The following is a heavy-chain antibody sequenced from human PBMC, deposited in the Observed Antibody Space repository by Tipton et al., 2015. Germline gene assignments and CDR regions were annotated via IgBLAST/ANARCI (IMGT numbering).Heavy chain of an antibody. CDR1: DYTFSSHG. V-gene: IGHV1-69*13. J-gene: IGHJ4*02. CDR2: IIPIFGTA. D-gene: IGHD5-18*01. CDR3: ASTAMGHYFDY. Sequence: QLVQSGGEVKKPGASVKVSCKTSDYTFSSHGISWVRQAPGQGLEWMGGIIPIFGTANYAQKFQGRVTVTADESTNTAYMELNSLRSEDTAVYYCASTAMGHYFDYWGQGTLVTVSS.